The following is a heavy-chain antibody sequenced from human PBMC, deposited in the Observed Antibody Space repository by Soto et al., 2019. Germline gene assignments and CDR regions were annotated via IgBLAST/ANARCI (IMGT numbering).Heavy chain of an antibody. Sequence: QVQLVQSGAEVKKPGSSVKVSCKASGGTFSSYAISWVRQAPGQGLEWMGGIIPIFGTANYAKKFQGRVTITADESTSTAYMELSSLRSEDTAVYYCARDRTQLTRTPDYFDYWGQGTLVTVSS. CDR3: ARDRTQLTRTPDYFDY. J-gene: IGHJ4*02. D-gene: IGHD2-2*01. V-gene: IGHV1-69*01. CDR2: IIPIFGTA. CDR1: GGTFSSYA.